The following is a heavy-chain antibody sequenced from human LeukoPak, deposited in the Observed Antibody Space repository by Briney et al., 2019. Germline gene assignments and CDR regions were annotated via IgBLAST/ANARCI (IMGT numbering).Heavy chain of an antibody. CDR1: GGSISSYC. Sequence: SETLSLTCTVSGGSISSYCWSWIRQPPGKGLEWIGYIYYSGSTNYNPSLKSRVTISVDTSKNQSSLKLSSVTAADTAVYYCARDGYNYYFDYWGQGTLVTVSS. J-gene: IGHJ4*02. CDR3: ARDGYNYYFDY. D-gene: IGHD5-24*01. CDR2: IYYSGST. V-gene: IGHV4-59*01.